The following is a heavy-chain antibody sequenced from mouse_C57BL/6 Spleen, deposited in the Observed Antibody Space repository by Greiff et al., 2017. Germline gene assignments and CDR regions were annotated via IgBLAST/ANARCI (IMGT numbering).Heavy chain of an antibody. Sequence: VMLVESGPGLVAPSQSLSITCTASGFSLTSYGVHWVRQPPGKGLEWLVVIWSDGSTTYNSALNSRLSISTDNSKSQVFLKMNSLQTDDTAMYYCARHSVYQSHYYAMDYWGQGTSVTVSS. CDR2: IWSDGST. D-gene: IGHD2-1*01. CDR3: ARHSVYQSHYYAMDY. V-gene: IGHV2-6-1*01. CDR1: GFSLTSYG. J-gene: IGHJ4*01.